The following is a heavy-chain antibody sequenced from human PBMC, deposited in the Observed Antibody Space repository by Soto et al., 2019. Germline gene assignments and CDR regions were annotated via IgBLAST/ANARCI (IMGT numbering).Heavy chain of an antibody. CDR2: IYYSGST. Sequence: QVQLQESGPGLVKPSQTLSLTCTVSGGSITRGDYYWSWIRQPPRQVLEWIGYIYYSGSTYYNPNLKQRVTITVDTSKNLFTLKLSSVPTADTAVYYCARERGKVYSGYDSVYWGQGTLVTVSS. CDR1: GGSITRGDYY. J-gene: IGHJ4*02. D-gene: IGHD5-12*01. CDR3: ARERGKVYSGYDSVY. V-gene: IGHV4-30-4*01.